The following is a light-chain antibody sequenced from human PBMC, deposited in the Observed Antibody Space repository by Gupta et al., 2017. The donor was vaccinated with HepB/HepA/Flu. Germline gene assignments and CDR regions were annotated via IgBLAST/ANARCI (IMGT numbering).Light chain of an antibody. CDR2: RKN. J-gene: IGLJ3*02. CDR1: SSNIGGNA. Sequence: QSVPTQPPLASGTTGHRVPIPCSGRSSNIGGNAVRWYQQLPGTAPKFLINRKNRRPSGVPGRFSGSKSGTSASLTISGLEAEDEAEYRCASWDDSLNGVVFGRGTKLTVL. CDR3: ASWDDSLNGVV. V-gene: IGLV1-44*01.